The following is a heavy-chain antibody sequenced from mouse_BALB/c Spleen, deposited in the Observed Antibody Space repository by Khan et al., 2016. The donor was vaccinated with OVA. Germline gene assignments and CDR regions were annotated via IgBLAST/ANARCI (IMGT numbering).Heavy chain of an antibody. CDR2: ISTYSGNT. Sequence: QVQLQQSGPELVRPGVSVKISCKGSGYIFTDYAMHWVKQSHAKSLEWIGLISTYSGNTNYNQKFKGKATMTVDKSSSTAYMEIARLTSEDSAIYYCARPAYDGYYDYWGQGTTLTVSS. D-gene: IGHD2-3*01. CDR1: GYIFTDYA. CDR3: ARPAYDGYYDY. V-gene: IGHV1S137*01. J-gene: IGHJ2*01.